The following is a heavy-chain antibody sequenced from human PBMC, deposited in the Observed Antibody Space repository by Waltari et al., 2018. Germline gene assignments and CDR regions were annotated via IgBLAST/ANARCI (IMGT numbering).Heavy chain of an antibody. D-gene: IGHD2-15*01. Sequence: QVHLQQSGPALVKPSQTLSLTCDLSGDSISSNGVAWNWIRQSPSRGLEWLGRTYYRSKLYNDYAVSVKSRITINPDTSKNQFSLQLNSVTPDDTALYYCARGRNSGFDYWGQGTLVTVSS. CDR3: ARGRNSGFDY. J-gene: IGHJ4*02. CDR1: GDSISSNGVA. V-gene: IGHV6-1*01. CDR2: TYYRSKLYN.